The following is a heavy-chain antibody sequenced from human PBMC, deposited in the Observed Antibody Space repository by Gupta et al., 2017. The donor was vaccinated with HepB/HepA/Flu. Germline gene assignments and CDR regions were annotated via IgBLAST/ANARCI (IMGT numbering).Heavy chain of an antibody. V-gene: IGHV3-74*01. Sequence: EVQLVESGGGLVQPGGSLRLSCAASGFTFSSYWMHWVRQAPGKGLVWVSRINSDGSSTSYADSVKGRFTISRDNAKNTLYLQMNSLRAEDTAVYYCARDPYNYYDNYYYGMDVWGQGTTVTVAS. J-gene: IGHJ6*02. CDR1: GFTFSSYW. CDR3: ARDPYNYYDNYYYGMDV. CDR2: INSDGSST. D-gene: IGHD3-22*01.